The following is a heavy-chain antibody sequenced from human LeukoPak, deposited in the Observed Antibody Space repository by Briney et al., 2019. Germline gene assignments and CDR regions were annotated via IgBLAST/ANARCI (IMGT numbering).Heavy chain of an antibody. V-gene: IGHV5-51*01. J-gene: IGHJ4*02. D-gene: IGHD3-9*01. CDR2: IHPGDSDT. CDR3: AKFRSLTSYFDY. Sequence: GESLKISCKGSGYSFTSYWIGWVRQMPGEGLECMGIIHPGDSDTRYSPSFQGQVTISVDRSISTAYLQWSSLKASDTAMYYCAKFRSLTSYFDYWGQGTLVTVSS. CDR1: GYSFTSYW.